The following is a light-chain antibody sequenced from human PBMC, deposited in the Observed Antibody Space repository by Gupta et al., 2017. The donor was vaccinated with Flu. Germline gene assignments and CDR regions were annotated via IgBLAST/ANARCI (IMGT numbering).Light chain of an antibody. CDR1: SPNIGSGYD. CDR3: QSYDRSLRGWV. Sequence: QSVLTQPPSVSGAPGQLVTISCTGTSPNIGSGYDVHWYQQLPGAAPKLLIYANTHRPSGVPDRFSGSKADTPTSLVIIRLQAEDEAEDDCQSYDRSLRGWVFGVGTKLTVL. J-gene: IGLJ3*02. V-gene: IGLV1-40*01. CDR2: ANT.